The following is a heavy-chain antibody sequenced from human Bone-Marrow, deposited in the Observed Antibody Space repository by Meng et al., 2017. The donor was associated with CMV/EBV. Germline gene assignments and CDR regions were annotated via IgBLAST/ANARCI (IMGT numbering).Heavy chain of an antibody. D-gene: IGHD1-1*01. CDR2: IKQDGSEK. V-gene: IGHV3-7*01. J-gene: IGHJ4*02. CDR3: ARDRTGTFEY. CDR1: GFTFNTYG. Sequence: GGSLRLSCAASGFTFNTYGMSWVRQAPGKGLEWVANIKQDGSEKYYVDSVKGRFTISRDNAKNSLYLQMNSLRAEDTAVYYCARDRTGTFEYWGQGTLVTVSS.